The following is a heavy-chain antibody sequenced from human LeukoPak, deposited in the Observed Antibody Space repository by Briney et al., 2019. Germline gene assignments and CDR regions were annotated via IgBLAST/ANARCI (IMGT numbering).Heavy chain of an antibody. CDR1: GYTFTSYG. D-gene: IGHD1-14*01. Sequence: ASVKVSCKASGYTFTSYGISWVRQAPGQGLEWMGWISAYNGNTNYAQKLQGRVTMTTDTSTSTACMELRSLRSDDTAVYYCARTTTGISYVGVDYWGQGTLVTVSS. CDR3: ARTTTGISYVGVDY. CDR2: ISAYNGNT. V-gene: IGHV1-18*01. J-gene: IGHJ4*02.